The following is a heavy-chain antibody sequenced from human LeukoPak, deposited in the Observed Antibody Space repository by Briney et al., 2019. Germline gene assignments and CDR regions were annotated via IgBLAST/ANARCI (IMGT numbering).Heavy chain of an antibody. CDR3: ASAAGGSGAYATSHFDY. CDR2: ITRDSGYI. D-gene: IGHD3-10*01. V-gene: IGHV3-21*03. Sequence: PGGSLRHFCAASAFSFSSNNMNCGRRALGEGLEWGSSITRDSGYIFYGGSVNRRFTISRDNAENSLYLQKNRLRAEDTAVYYCASAAGGSGAYATSHFDYWGQGTLVTVSS. CDR1: AFSFSSNN. J-gene: IGHJ4*02.